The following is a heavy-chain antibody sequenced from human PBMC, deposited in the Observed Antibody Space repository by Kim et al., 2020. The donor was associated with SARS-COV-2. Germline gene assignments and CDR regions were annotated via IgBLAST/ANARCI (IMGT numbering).Heavy chain of an antibody. CDR1: GYTFTSYD. J-gene: IGHJ6*02. CDR3: ARDGDDDYGDYGMDV. Sequence: ASVKVSCKASGYTFTSYDINWVRQATGQGLEWMGWMNPNSGNTGYAQKFQGRVTMTRNTSISTAYMELSSLRSEDTAVYYCARDGDDDYGDYGMDVWGQGTTVTVSS. D-gene: IGHD3-16*01. CDR2: MNPNSGNT. V-gene: IGHV1-8*01.